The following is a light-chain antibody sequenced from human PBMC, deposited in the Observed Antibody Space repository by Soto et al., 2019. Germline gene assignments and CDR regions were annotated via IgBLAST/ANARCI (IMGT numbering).Light chain of an antibody. V-gene: IGLV2-8*01. Sequence: QSALTQPPSASGSPGQSVTISCTGTSSDVGAYNYVSWYQQHPGKAPKLMIYEVSKRPSGVPDRFSGSKSGNTASLTVSGLRAEDEADYYCSSYTSSTDYVFGTGTKVTVL. J-gene: IGLJ1*01. CDR2: EVS. CDR1: SSDVGAYNY. CDR3: SSYTSSTDYV.